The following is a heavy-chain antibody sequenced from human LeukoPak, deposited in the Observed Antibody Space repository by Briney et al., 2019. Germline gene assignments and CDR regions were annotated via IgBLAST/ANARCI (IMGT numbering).Heavy chain of an antibody. CDR1: GFTFSSYA. D-gene: IGHD5-24*01. Sequence: GGSLRLSCAASGFTFSSYAMSWVRQAPGKGLEWVSGSGSGGSTYYADSVKGRFTISRDNSKNTLYLQMNSLRAEDTAVYYCEQQDGDYWGQGTLVTVSS. CDR2: SGSGGST. J-gene: IGHJ4*02. V-gene: IGHV3-23*01. CDR3: EQQDGDY.